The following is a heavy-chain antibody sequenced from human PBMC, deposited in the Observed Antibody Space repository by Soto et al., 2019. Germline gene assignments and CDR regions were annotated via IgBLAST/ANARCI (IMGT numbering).Heavy chain of an antibody. J-gene: IGHJ6*02. CDR2: INHSGST. V-gene: IGHV4-34*01. D-gene: IGHD5-12*01. CDR1: GGSFSGYY. Sequence: PSEILSLTCAVYGGSFSGYYWSWIRQPPGKGLEWIGEINHSGSTNYNPSLKSRVTISVDTSKNQFSLKLSSVTAADTAVYYCAGLWWLQYYYGMDVWGQGTTVTVSS. CDR3: AGLWWLQYYYGMDV.